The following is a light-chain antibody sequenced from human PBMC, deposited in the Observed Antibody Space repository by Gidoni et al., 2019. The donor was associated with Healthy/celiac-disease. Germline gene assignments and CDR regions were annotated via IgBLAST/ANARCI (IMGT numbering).Light chain of an antibody. CDR3: NSRDSSGNLYV. V-gene: IGLV3-19*01. CDR1: SLRSYY. J-gene: IGLJ1*01. Sequence: SSELTQDPAVSVALGQTVRITCQGDSLRSYYASWYQQKPGQAPVLVIYGKNNRPSGIPDRFSGSSSGNTASLTITGAQAEDEADYYCNSRDSSGNLYVFGTGTKVXVX. CDR2: GKN.